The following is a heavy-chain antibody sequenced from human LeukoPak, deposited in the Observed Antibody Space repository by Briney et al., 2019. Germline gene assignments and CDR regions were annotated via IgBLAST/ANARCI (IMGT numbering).Heavy chain of an antibody. CDR1: GFTFSSYA. Sequence: PGGSLRLSCAASGFTFSSYAMNWVRQAPGKGLEWVSAISGSGGSTYYADSVKGRFTISRDNSKNTLYLQMNSLRVEDTAIYYCEKDINLRFYYYYYMDVWGKGTTVTVSS. CDR2: ISGSGGST. D-gene: IGHD4-17*01. J-gene: IGHJ6*03. V-gene: IGHV3-23*01. CDR3: EKDINLRFYYYYYMDV.